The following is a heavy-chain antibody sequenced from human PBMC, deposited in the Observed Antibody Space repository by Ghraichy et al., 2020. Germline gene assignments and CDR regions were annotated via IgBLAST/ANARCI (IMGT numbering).Heavy chain of an antibody. V-gene: IGHV2-5*02. J-gene: IGHJ4*02. CDR2: IYWDDDK. CDR3: AHISIAVAGIQPFDY. D-gene: IGHD6-19*01. Sequence: SGPTLVKPTQTLTLTCTFSGFSLSTSGVGVGWIRQPPGKALEWLALIYWDDDKRYSPSLKSRLTITKDTSKNQVVLTMTNMDPVDTATYYCAHISIAVAGIQPFDYWGQGTLVTVSS. CDR1: GFSLSTSGVG.